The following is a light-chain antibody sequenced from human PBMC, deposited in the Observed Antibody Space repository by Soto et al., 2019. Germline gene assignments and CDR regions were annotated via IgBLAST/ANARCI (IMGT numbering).Light chain of an antibody. V-gene: IGKV3-11*01. CDR1: QSVTTSY. CDR3: QQRSNWPPIT. Sequence: EIVLTQSPGTLSLSPGEIATLSFSTSQSVTTSYLAWYQQKPGQAPRLLIYGASTRAAGVPPRFSGSGSGTDFTLTISSLEPEDFAVYYCQQRSNWPPITFGQGTRLEIK. J-gene: IGKJ5*01. CDR2: GAS.